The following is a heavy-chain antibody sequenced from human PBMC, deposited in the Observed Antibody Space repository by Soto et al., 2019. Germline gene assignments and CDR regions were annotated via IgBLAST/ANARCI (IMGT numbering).Heavy chain of an antibody. CDR1: GGYITSGGYY. CDR3: ARSVFP. Sequence: SETLSHTCTVSGGYITSGGYYWSWIRQHPGKGLEWIGYIYYSGFTYYNPSLKSRVTISVDTSKNQFSLKLSSVTTADTAVYYCARSVFPWGQGTLVTVSS. V-gene: IGHV4-31*03. CDR2: IYYSGFT. J-gene: IGHJ5*02.